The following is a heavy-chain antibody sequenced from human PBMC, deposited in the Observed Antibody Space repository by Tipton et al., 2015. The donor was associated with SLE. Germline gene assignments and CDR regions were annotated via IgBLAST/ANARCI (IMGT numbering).Heavy chain of an antibody. Sequence: TLSLTCTVSGVFISTSSDYWGWIRQPPGKGLEWIGDIFYIGSTYYNPSLESRVTMSVDTSKNQFSLKLRSVTAADTSVYYCAKIMRGPSCYYYYMDVWGKGTTVTVSS. V-gene: IGHV4-39*01. CDR2: IFYIGST. CDR1: GVFISTSSDY. CDR3: AKIMRGPSCYYYYMDV. D-gene: IGHD3-10*01. J-gene: IGHJ6*03.